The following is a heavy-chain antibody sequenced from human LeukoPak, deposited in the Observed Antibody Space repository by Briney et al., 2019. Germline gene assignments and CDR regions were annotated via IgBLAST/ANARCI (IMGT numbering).Heavy chain of an antibody. J-gene: IGHJ4*02. V-gene: IGHV3-23*01. CDR2: ISGSGGSA. CDR1: GFTFSSYA. Sequence: GGSLRLSCAASGFTFSSYAMSWVRQAPGKGLEWVSAISGSGGSAYYADSVKGRFTISRDNSKNTLYLQMNSLRAEDTAVYYCAKVGHGYSSIPLLDYWGQGTLVTVSS. D-gene: IGHD6-13*01. CDR3: AKVGHGYSSIPLLDY.